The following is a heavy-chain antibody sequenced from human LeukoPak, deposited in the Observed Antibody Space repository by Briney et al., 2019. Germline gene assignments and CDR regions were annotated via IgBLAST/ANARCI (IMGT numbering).Heavy chain of an antibody. Sequence: SETLSLTCTVSGGSISRYYWSWIRQPPGRGLEWIGYIYYSGSTNYNPSLKSRVTISVDTSKNQFSLKLSSVTAADTAVYYCARRRSGNYGADWFDPWGQGTLVTVSS. D-gene: IGHD1-26*01. CDR1: GGSISRYY. CDR3: ARRRSGNYGADWFDP. V-gene: IGHV4-59*08. J-gene: IGHJ5*02. CDR2: IYYSGST.